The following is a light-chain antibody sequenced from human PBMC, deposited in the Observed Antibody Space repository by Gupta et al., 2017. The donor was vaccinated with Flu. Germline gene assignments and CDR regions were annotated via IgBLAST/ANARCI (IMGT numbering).Light chain of an antibody. CDR2: DDS. CDR3: QVWDSSRDHYV. Sequence: SYELTQPPSVSVAPGQTARITCGGNNIKSKTVHWYQQKPGQAPVLVVCDDSDRPSGIPERFSGSNSGTTATLTISRVEAGDEADYYCQVWDSSRDHYVFGGGTKVTVL. CDR1: NIKSKT. V-gene: IGLV3-21*02. J-gene: IGLJ1*01.